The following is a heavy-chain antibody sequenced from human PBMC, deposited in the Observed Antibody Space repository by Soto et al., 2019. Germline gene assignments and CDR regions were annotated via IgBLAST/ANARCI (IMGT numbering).Heavy chain of an antibody. V-gene: IGHV1-18*01. D-gene: IGHD2-8*01. CDR3: AREYCRNGVGYGGDY. J-gene: IGHJ4*02. CDR2: ISTYNGNR. CDR1: GYTFTSYG. Sequence: QVQLVQSGAEVKKPGASVKVSCKASGYTFTSYGISWVRQAPGQGLEWMAWISTYNGNRNYAEKLQGRVTMATDTSTSTADMEMRSLRSDDTAVYFCAREYCRNGVGYGGDYWGQGTLVTVSS.